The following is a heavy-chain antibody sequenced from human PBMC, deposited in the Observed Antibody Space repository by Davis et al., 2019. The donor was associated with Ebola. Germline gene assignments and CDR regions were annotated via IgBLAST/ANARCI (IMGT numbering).Heavy chain of an antibody. CDR1: GFTVSSNY. CDR3: VKGVERETSR. CDR2: LYSGGSI. V-gene: IGHV3-53*05. J-gene: IGHJ4*02. Sequence: GESLKLSCAASGFTVSSNYMSWVRQAPGKGLEWVSVLYSGGSIYYADSVKGRFTISRDNSKNTLYLQMSSLRAEDTAVYYCVKGVERETSRWGQGTLVTVSS.